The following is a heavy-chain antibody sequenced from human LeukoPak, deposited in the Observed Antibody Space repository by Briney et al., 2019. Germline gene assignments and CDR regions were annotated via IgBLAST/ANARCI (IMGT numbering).Heavy chain of an antibody. CDR1: GFTFSSYG. CDR2: ISGSGGST. J-gene: IGHJ4*02. CDR3: AKELAVVVVAATGFDY. D-gene: IGHD2-15*01. Sequence: PGGSLRLSCAASGFTFSSYGMHWVRQAPGKGLEWVSAISGSGGSTYYADSVKGRFTISRDNSKNTLYLQMNSLRAEDTAVYYCAKELAVVVVAATGFDYWGQGTLVTVSS. V-gene: IGHV3-23*01.